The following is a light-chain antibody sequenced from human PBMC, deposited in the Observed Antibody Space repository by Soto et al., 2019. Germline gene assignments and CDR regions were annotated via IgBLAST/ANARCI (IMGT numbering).Light chain of an antibody. Sequence: EIVMTQSPAILSVSPGEGATLSCRASENVRTNVGWYQQKAGQAPRLLIYGASTRATGIPDRFSGSGSGTQFTLTISRLQPEDSAVYFCQQNNRWPHITFGQGTRLVIK. J-gene: IGKJ5*01. V-gene: IGKV3-15*01. CDR3: QQNNRWPHIT. CDR1: ENVRTN. CDR2: GAS.